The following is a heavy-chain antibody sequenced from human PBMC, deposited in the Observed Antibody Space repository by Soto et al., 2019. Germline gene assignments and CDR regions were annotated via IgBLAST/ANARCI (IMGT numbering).Heavy chain of an antibody. J-gene: IGHJ3*02. Sequence: DVQLLESGGDLVQPGGSLRLCCATSGFTFNNYAMSWVSQAPGKGLEWVSGIRHSDGSTYYADSVKGRFTISRDDSKNTLSLQMNSLTAEDTAVYYCAKDPNTDYIGAFEMWGQGTMVTVSS. D-gene: IGHD4-4*01. CDR3: AKDPNTDYIGAFEM. CDR2: IRHSDGST. V-gene: IGHV3-23*01. CDR1: GFTFNNYA.